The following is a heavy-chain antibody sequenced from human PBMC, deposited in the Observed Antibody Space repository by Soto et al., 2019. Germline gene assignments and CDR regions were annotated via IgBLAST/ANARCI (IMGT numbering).Heavy chain of an antibody. J-gene: IGHJ4*02. CDR3: EGVVRGVPGY. V-gene: IGHV1-69*02. CDR1: GGTFSSYT. D-gene: IGHD3-10*01. CDR2: IIPILGIA. Sequence: QVQLVQSGAEVKKPGSSVKVSCKASGGTFSSYTISWVRQAPGQGLEWMGRIIPILGIANYAQKFQGRVTITADKATSTASMELSSLRSEDTAVYYCEGVVRGVPGYWGQGTLVTVSS.